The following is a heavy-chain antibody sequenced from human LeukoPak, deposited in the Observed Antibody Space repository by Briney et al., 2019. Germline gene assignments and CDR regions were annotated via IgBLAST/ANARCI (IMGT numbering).Heavy chain of an antibody. D-gene: IGHD3-3*01. Sequence: PSETLSLTCTVSGGSISSYYWSWIRQPPGKGLEWIGYIYYSGRTNYNPSLKSRVTISVDTSKNQFSLKLSSVTAADTAVYYCARQADFWSNYYDYWGQGTLVTVSS. J-gene: IGHJ4*02. V-gene: IGHV4-59*08. CDR1: GGSISSYY. CDR2: IYYSGRT. CDR3: ARQADFWSNYYDY.